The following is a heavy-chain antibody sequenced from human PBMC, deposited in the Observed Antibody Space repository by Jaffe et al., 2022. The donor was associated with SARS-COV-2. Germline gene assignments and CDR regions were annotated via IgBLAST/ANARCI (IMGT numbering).Heavy chain of an antibody. D-gene: IGHD1-26*01. CDR2: IKSKTDGGTT. Sequence: EVQLVESGGGLVKPGGSLRLSCAASGFTFSNAWMSWVRQAPGKGLEWVGRIKSKTDGGTTDYAAPVKGRFTISRDDSKNTLYLQMNSLKTEDTAVYYCTTDLFLGGDSGSYPHRIDYWGQGTLVTVSS. J-gene: IGHJ4*02. V-gene: IGHV3-15*01. CDR1: GFTFSNAW. CDR3: TTDLFLGGDSGSYPHRIDY.